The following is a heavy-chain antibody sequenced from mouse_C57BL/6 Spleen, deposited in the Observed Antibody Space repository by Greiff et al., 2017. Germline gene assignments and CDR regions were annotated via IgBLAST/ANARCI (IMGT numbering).Heavy chain of an antibody. D-gene: IGHD4-1*01. J-gene: IGHJ3*01. CDR2: IDPSDSYT. V-gene: IGHV1-50*01. Sequence: QVQLQQSGAELVKPGASVKLSCKASGYTFTSYWMQWVKQRPGQGLEWIGEIDPSDSYTNYNQKFKGKATLTVDTSSSTAYMQLSSLTSEDSAVYYCGANWDWFADGGQGTLVTVSA. CDR1: GYTFTSYW. CDR3: GANWDWFAD.